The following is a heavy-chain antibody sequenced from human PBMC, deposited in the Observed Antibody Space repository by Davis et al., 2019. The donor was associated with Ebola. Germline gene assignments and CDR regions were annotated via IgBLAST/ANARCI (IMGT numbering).Heavy chain of an antibody. CDR2: TYLRSTWYT. CDR1: GDSVSSKIAA. J-gene: IGHJ3*01. D-gene: IGHD3-10*01. V-gene: IGHV6-1*01. CDR3: VKSYYSDYFDL. Sequence: SQTLSLTCAISGDSVSSKIAAWNWIRQSTTRGLEWLGRTYLRSTWYTDYAVSLKGRITLNTDTSKNLFSLHLTSVTPEDTAVYYCVKSYYSDYFDLWGQGTMFTVSS.